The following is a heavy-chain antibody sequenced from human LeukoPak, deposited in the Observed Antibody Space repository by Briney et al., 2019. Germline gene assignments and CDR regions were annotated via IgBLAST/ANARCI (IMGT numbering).Heavy chain of an antibody. CDR2: ISWNSGYI. V-gene: IGHV3-9*01. J-gene: IGHJ4*02. CDR1: GFTFDNYA. CDR3: AKVRGTYSSGYFFDY. D-gene: IGHD6-19*01. Sequence: GRSLRLSCEASGFTFDNYAMHWVRQAPGKGLEWLSIISWNSGYIGYADSVKGRFTISRDNAKKSLDLQMNSLRAEDTAFYYCAKVRGTYSSGYFFDYWGQGTLVTVSS.